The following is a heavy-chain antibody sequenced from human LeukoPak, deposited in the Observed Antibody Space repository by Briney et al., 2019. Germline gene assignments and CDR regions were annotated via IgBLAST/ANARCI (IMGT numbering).Heavy chain of an antibody. CDR2: ISAYNGNT. V-gene: IGHV1-18*01. D-gene: IGHD6-13*01. CDR1: GYTFTSYG. CDR3: ARDHLIREAAAGSQGD. J-gene: IGHJ4*02. Sequence: ASVKVSCKASGYTFTSYGISWVRQAPGQGLEWMGWISAYNGNTNYAQKLQGRVTMTTDTSTSTAYMELRSLRSDDTAVYYCARDHLIREAAAGSQGDWGQGTLVTVSS.